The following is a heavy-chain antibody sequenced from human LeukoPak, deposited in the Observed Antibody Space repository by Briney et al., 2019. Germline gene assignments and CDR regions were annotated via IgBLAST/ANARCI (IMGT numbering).Heavy chain of an antibody. CDR3: ARAGGSDSSGYYQGAFDM. V-gene: IGHV3-74*01. CDR2: INSDGSSI. D-gene: IGHD3-22*01. CDR1: GLTFSSYW. J-gene: IGHJ3*02. Sequence: GGSLRLSCAASGLTFSSYWMHWVRQAPGKGLVWVSHINSDGSSISYADSVKGRFTISRDNAKNTLYLQMNSLRAEDTAVYYCARAGGSDSSGYYQGAFDMWGQGTMVTVSS.